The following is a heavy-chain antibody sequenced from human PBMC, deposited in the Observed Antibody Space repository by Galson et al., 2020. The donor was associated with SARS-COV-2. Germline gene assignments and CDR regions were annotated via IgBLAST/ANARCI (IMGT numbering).Heavy chain of an antibody. J-gene: IGHJ6*02. V-gene: IGHV4-4*07. D-gene: IGHD3-10*01. CDR1: GGSISSYY. Sequence: SETLSLTCTVSGGSISSYYWSWIRQPAGKGLEWIGRIYTSGSTNYNPSLKSRVTMSVDTSKNQFSLKLSSVTAADTAVYYCARDVQKWFGENRTEGDYYYYGMDVWGQGTTVTVSS. CDR3: ARDVQKWFGENRTEGDYYYYGMDV. CDR2: IYTSGST.